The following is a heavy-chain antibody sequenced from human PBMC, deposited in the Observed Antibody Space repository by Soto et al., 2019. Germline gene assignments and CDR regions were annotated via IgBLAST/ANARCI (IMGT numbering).Heavy chain of an antibody. CDR3: ARGRYGDY. CDR2: ISAHNGNT. D-gene: IGHD1-1*01. Sequence: QVHLVQSEAEVKKPGASVKVSCKCSGYTFTSYGITWVRQAPGQGLEWMGWISAHNGNTDYAQKVQGRVTVTRDTSTSTAYMELRSLRSDDTAVYYCARGRYGDYWGQGALVTVSS. CDR1: GYTFTSYG. J-gene: IGHJ4*02. V-gene: IGHV1-18*01.